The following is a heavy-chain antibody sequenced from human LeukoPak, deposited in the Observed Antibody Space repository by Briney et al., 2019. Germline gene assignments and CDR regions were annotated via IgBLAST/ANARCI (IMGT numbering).Heavy chain of an antibody. CDR3: AREQYSSGWYSYFDY. D-gene: IGHD6-19*01. J-gene: IGHJ4*02. CDR1: GGTFSSYA. V-gene: IGHV1-18*01. CDR2: ISAYNGNT. Sequence: GASVKVSCKASGGTFSSYAISWVRQATGQGLEWMGWISAYNGNTNYAQKLQGRVTMTTDTSTSTAYMELRSLRSDDTAVYYCAREQYSSGWYSYFDYWGQGTLVTVSS.